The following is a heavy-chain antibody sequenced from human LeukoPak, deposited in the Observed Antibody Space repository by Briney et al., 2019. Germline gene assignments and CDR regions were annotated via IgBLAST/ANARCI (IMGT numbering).Heavy chain of an antibody. CDR2: ISHSGST. V-gene: IGHV4-38-2*01. D-gene: IGHD3-10*01. CDR3: ARCYGSGPFYYYMDV. J-gene: IGHJ6*03. Sequence: SETLSLTCGVSGYSISTSYYWGWIRQPPGKGLEWIGSISHSGSTYYSPSLKSRVTISIDASKNQFSLKLSSVTAADTAVYYCARCYGSGPFYYYMDVWGKGTTVTVSS. CDR1: GYSISTSYY.